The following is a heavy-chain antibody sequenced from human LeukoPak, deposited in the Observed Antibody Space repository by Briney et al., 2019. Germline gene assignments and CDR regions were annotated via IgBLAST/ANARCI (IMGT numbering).Heavy chain of an antibody. CDR1: GGSISSYY. D-gene: IGHD3-22*01. Sequence: SETLSLTRTVSGGSISSYYWSWIRQPAGKGLEWIGRIYTSGSTNYNPSLKSRVTMSVDTSKNQFSLKLSSVTAADTAVYYCARPSDSSGSDAFDIWGQGTMVTASS. CDR2: IYTSGST. V-gene: IGHV4-4*07. J-gene: IGHJ3*02. CDR3: ARPSDSSGSDAFDI.